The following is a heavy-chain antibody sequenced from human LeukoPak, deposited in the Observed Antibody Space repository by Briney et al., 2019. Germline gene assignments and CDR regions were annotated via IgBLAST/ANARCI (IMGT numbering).Heavy chain of an antibody. D-gene: IGHD5-12*01. CDR2: IYHSGST. V-gene: IGHV4-34*01. CDR3: ARARRGYVRLDY. J-gene: IGHJ4*02. CDR1: GGSFSGYY. Sequence: PSETLSLTCEVSGGSFSGYYWTWIRQSPGKGLEWIGEIYHSGSTNYNPSLMRRVTMSVDTSKNQFSLSLTAVTDADTALYYCARARRGYVRLDYWGQGTPVTVSS.